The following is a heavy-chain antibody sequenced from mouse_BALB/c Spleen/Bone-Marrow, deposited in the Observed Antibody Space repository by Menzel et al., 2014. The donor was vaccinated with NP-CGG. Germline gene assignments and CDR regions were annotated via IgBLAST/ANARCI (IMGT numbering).Heavy chain of an antibody. CDR1: RFDFSRYW. CDR3: ARNGYYGYSDY. Sequence: EVKVEESGGGLVQPGGSLKLSCAASRFDFSRYWMSWVRQAPGKGLEWIGEINPDSSTINYTPSLKDKFIISRDNAKNTLYLQMSKVRSEDTALYYCARNGYYGYSDYWGQGTTLTVSS. J-gene: IGHJ2*01. V-gene: IGHV4-1*02. CDR2: INPDSSTI. D-gene: IGHD2-1*01.